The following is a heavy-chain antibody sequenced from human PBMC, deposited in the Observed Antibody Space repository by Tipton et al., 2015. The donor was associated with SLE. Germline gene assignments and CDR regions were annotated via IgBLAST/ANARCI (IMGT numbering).Heavy chain of an antibody. CDR1: GFTVSSNY. Sequence: GSLRLSCAASGFTVSSNYMSWVRQAPGKGLEWVSVIYSGGSTYYADSVKGRSTISRDNSKNTLYLQMNSLRAEDTAVYYCAKDSDYYGSGSYFDYWGQGTLVTVSS. CDR3: AKDSDYYGSGSYFDY. CDR2: IYSGGST. J-gene: IGHJ4*02. V-gene: IGHV3-53*01. D-gene: IGHD3-10*01.